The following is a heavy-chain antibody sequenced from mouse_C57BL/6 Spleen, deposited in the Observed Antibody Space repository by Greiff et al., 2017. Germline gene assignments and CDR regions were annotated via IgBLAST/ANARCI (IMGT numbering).Heavy chain of an antibody. Sequence: LVESGAELVRPGTSVKMSCKASGYTFTNYWIGWAKQRPGHGLEWIGDIYPGGGYTNYNEKFKGKATLTADKSSSTAYMQFSSLTSEDSAIYYCARGGYYYGSSPSWFAYWGQGTLVTVSA. CDR2: IYPGGGYT. CDR3: ARGGYYYGSSPSWFAY. V-gene: IGHV1-63*01. J-gene: IGHJ3*01. CDR1: GYTFTNYW. D-gene: IGHD1-1*01.